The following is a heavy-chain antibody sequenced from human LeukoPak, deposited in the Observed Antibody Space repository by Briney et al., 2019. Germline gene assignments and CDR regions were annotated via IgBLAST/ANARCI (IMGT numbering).Heavy chain of an antibody. V-gene: IGHV3-7*03. CDR2: ISPDGSDQ. CDR3: AISSGWLFDS. D-gene: IGHD6-19*01. Sequence: PGGSLRLSCAVSGFTFSNHWMRWIRQAPGKGLEWVANISPDGSDQYYLDSVKGRFIVSRNNAENSLFLQMNSLRAEDTAVYYCAISSGWLFDSWGQGTLVTVSS. CDR1: GFTFSNHW. J-gene: IGHJ4*02.